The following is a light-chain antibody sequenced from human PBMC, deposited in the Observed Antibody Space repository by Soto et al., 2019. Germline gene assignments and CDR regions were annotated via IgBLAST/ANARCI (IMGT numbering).Light chain of an antibody. CDR1: NSNLGSNP. Sequence: QSALTQPPSASGTPGQRVTISCSGGNSNLGSNPVNWYLHLPGTAPKLLIYRDNQRPSGVPDRFSGSKSGTSASLAISGLQSEDEADYFCSAWDDSIFGPVFGGGTQLTVL. CDR3: SAWDDSIFGPV. J-gene: IGLJ2*01. V-gene: IGLV1-44*01. CDR2: RDN.